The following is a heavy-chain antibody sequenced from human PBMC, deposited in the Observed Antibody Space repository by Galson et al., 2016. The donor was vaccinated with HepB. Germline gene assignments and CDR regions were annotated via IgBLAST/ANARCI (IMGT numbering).Heavy chain of an antibody. D-gene: IGHD3-22*01. CDR1: GYTFTSYG. Sequence: SVKVSCKASGYTFTSYGISWVRQAPGQGLEWMGWISAYHGNTNYAQKLQGRVTMTTDTATSTPYMELRSLRSDDTAVYYCAKLTEDYYDSSGYFDYWGQGTLVTVSS. J-gene: IGHJ4*02. CDR3: AKLTEDYYDSSGYFDY. V-gene: IGHV1-18*01. CDR2: ISAYHGNT.